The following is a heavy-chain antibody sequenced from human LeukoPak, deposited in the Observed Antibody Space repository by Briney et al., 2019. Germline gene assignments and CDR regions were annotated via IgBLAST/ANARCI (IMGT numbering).Heavy chain of an antibody. Sequence: GASVKVSCKASGFTFTSSAMQWVRQARGQRLEWIGWIVVGSGNTNYAQKFQERVTITRDMSTSTAYMELSSLRSEDTAVYYCAASDYYGSGSLIGSFDYWGQGTLVTVSS. V-gene: IGHV1-58*02. CDR3: AASDYYGSGSLIGSFDY. CDR1: GFTFTSSA. CDR2: IVVGSGNT. D-gene: IGHD3-10*01. J-gene: IGHJ4*02.